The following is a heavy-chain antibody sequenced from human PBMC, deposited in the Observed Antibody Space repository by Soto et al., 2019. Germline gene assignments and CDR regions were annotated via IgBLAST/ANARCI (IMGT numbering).Heavy chain of an antibody. D-gene: IGHD3-9*01. V-gene: IGHV3-30*18. CDR2: ISADGNRK. CDR1: GFTMKNYA. J-gene: IGHJ4*02. CDR3: TKDWGVDWLQQDRFDY. Sequence: QVQLVESGGGVVQPGTSLRLSCAASGFTMKNYAMHWVRQAPGKGLEWVAVISADGNRKEYGDSAKGRFTISRDYSKSTLYLQMNSLRVEDTAVYYCTKDWGVDWLQQDRFDYWGQGTLVSVSS.